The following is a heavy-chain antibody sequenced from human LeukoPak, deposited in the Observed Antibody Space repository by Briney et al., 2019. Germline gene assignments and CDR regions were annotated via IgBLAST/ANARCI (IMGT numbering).Heavy chain of an antibody. CDR1: GFTFSSYW. D-gene: IGHD6-13*01. CDR2: IKQDGSEK. V-gene: IGHV3-7*01. CDR3: ARSAGNRIAAAGY. J-gene: IGHJ4*02. Sequence: GGSLRLSCAASGFTFSSYWMSWVRQAPGKGLEWVANIKQDGSEKYYVDSVKGRFTISRDNAKNSLYLRMNSLRAEDTAVYYCARSAGNRIAAAGYWGQGTLVTVSS.